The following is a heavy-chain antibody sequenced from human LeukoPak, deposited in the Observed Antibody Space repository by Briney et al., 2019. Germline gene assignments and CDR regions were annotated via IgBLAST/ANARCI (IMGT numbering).Heavy chain of an antibody. CDR1: GGSFSGYY. V-gene: IGHV4-34*01. CDR2: INHSGST. D-gene: IGHD3-10*01. CDR3: ASLRKFYYYGSGSYYSNWFDP. Sequence: SETLSLTCAVYGGSFSGYYWSWIRQPPGKGLEWIGEINHSGSTNYNPSLKSRVTISVDTSKNQFSLKLSSVTAADTAVYYCASLRKFYYYGSGSYYSNWFDPWGQGTLATVSS. J-gene: IGHJ5*02.